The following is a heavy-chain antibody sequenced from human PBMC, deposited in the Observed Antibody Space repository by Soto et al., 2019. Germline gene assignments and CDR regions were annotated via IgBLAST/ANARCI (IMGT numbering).Heavy chain of an antibody. J-gene: IGHJ4*02. CDR3: ANEDYDFWSGPVGFDY. Sequence: GGSLRLSCAASGFTFSSYAMSWGRQAPGEGLEWVSAISGSGGSTYYADSVKGRFTISRDNSKNTLYLQMNSLRAEDTAVYYCANEDYDFWSGPVGFDYWGQGTLVTFSS. CDR2: ISGSGGST. V-gene: IGHV3-23*01. D-gene: IGHD3-3*01. CDR1: GFTFSSYA.